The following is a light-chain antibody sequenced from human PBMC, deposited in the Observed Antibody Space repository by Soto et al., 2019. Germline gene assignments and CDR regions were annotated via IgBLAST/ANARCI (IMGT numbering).Light chain of an antibody. CDR2: KVS. CDR3: MQGTHWPPT. J-gene: IGKJ1*01. V-gene: IGKV2-30*01. CDR1: QSLVNSDGNTY. Sequence: DVVMTQSPLALPVTLGQPASISCRSSQSLVNSDGNTYLNWFQQRPGQSPRRLIYKVSNRDSGVPDRFSGSGSGTDFPLKISRVEADDVGVYYCMQGTHWPPTFGQGTKVEIK.